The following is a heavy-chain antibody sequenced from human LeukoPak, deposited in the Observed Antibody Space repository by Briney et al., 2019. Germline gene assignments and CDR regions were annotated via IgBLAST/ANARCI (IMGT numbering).Heavy chain of an antibody. D-gene: IGHD3-10*01. CDR1: GFTFSSYG. CDR2: ISGSGGST. J-gene: IGHJ6*03. Sequence: GGSLRLSCAASGFTFSSYGMSWVRQAPGKGLEWVSAISGSGGSTYYADSVKGRFTISRDNSKNTLYLQMNSLRAEDTAVYHCAKLPYYYGSGTMDVWGKGTTVTISS. V-gene: IGHV3-23*01. CDR3: AKLPYYYGSGTMDV.